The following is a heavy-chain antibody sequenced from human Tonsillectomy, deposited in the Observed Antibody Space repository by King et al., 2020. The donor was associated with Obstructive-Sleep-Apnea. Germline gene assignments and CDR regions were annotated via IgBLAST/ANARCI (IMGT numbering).Heavy chain of an antibody. J-gene: IGHJ4*02. D-gene: IGHD2-21*01. CDR2: IYYSGST. CDR3: ARGPSLGEENDY. V-gene: IGHV4-39*07. Sequence: QLQESGPGLVKPSETLSLTCTVSGGSISTSYYWTWIRQPPGKGLEGIWTIYYSGSTYYNPSLKSRVTNSVDTSKNQFSLNPISVTATDTAVYYCARGPSLGEENDYWGQGTLVTVSS. CDR1: GGSISTSYY.